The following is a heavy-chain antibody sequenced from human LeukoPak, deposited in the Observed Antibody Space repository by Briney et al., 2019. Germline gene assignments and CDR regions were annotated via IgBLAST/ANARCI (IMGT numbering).Heavy chain of an antibody. Sequence: SETLSLTCTVSGGSISSYYGSWIRQPPGKGLEWSGYIYYSGSTNYNPSLKSRVTISVDTSKNQFSLKLSSVTAADTAVYYCARSVEGYCRGGSCYSYSYYMDVWGKGTTVTVSS. CDR2: IYYSGST. CDR3: ARSVEGYCRGGSCYSYSYYMDV. J-gene: IGHJ6*03. CDR1: GGSISSYY. V-gene: IGHV4-59*01. D-gene: IGHD2-15*01.